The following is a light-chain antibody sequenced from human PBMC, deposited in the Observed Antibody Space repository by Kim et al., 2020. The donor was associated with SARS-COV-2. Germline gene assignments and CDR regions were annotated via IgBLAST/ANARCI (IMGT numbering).Light chain of an antibody. V-gene: IGLV1-40*01. CDR2: GNS. Sequence: RVTISCTGSSSNIGAGYDVHWYQQLPGTAPKLLIYGNSNRPSGVPDRFSGSKSGTSASLAITGLQAEDEADYYCQSYDSSLSLYVFGTGTKVTVL. CDR3: QSYDSSLSLYV. CDR1: SSNIGAGYD. J-gene: IGLJ1*01.